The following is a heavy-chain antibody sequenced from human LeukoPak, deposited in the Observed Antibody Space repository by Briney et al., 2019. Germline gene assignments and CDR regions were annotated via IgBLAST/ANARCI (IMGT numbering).Heavy chain of an antibody. J-gene: IGHJ6*02. V-gene: IGHV1-46*01. CDR1: GYTFTSYY. CDR2: INPSGGST. CDR3: ASSAVAGYIYYYYGMDV. D-gene: IGHD6-19*01. Sequence: DSVKVSCKASGYTFTSYYMHWVRQAPGQGLEWMGIINPSGGSTSYAQKFQGRVTMTRNTSISTAYMELSSLRSEDTAVYYCASSAVAGYIYYYYGMDVWGQGTTVTVSS.